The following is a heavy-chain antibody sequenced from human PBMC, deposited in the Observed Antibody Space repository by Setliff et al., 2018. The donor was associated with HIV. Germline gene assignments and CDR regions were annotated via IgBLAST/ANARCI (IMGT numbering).Heavy chain of an antibody. CDR3: ARNPRIAVAGTDYYYYMDV. D-gene: IGHD6-19*01. CDR1: GGTFSSYA. Sequence: SVKVSCKASGGTFSSYAISWVRQAPGQGLEWMGRIIPILGIPNYAQNFRGRLTISADKSTRTAYLELSSLRSEDTAVYYCARNPRIAVAGTDYYYYMDVWGKGTTVTVSS. CDR2: IIPILGIP. J-gene: IGHJ6*03. V-gene: IGHV1-69*04.